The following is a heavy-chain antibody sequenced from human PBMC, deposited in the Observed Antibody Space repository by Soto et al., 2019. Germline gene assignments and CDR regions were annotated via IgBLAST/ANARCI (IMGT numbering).Heavy chain of an antibody. Sequence: LVPLSVACGVGGECLCRYYSSWIRQPPGKGLEWIGEINHSGSTNYSPSLKSRVTILVDTSKNQFSLQLSSVTAADTAMYYCARGDFAWEPSTDYWGQGTLVTVSS. CDR1: GECLCRYY. J-gene: IGHJ4*02. CDR3: ARGDFAWEPSTDY. V-gene: IGHV4-34*01. CDR2: INHSGST. D-gene: IGHD3-3*01.